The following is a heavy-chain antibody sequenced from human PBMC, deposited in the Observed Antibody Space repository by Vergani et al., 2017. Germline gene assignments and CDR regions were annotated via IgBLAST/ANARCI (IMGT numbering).Heavy chain of an antibody. V-gene: IGHV1-69*02. D-gene: IGHD2-2*01. Sequence: QVQLVQSGAEVKKPGSSVKVSCKASGGTFSSYTISWVRQAPGQGLEWMGRIIPILGIANYAQKFKGRVTMTADKSTSTAYMELSSLRSEDTAVYYCARVNCSSTSCHQRSAFDIWGQGTMVTVSS. CDR3: ARVNCSSTSCHQRSAFDI. CDR1: GGTFSSYT. J-gene: IGHJ3*02. CDR2: IIPILGIA.